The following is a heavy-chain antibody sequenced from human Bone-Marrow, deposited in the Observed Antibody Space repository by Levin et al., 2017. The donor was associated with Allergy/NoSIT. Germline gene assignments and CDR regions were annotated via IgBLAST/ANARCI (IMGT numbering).Heavy chain of an antibody. CDR3: AQDRHVAVSLFHI. Sequence: LSLTCAVSGFTFSDDYMNWIRQSPGKGLEWVAYISSSGSNIFYADSVKGRFTISRDNSKNTLYLQMNSLRAEDTGVYFCAQDRHVAVSLFHIWGQGTTVIVSS. D-gene: IGHD2-15*01. V-gene: IGHV3-11*01. CDR1: GFTFSDDY. CDR2: ISSSGSNI. J-gene: IGHJ3*02.